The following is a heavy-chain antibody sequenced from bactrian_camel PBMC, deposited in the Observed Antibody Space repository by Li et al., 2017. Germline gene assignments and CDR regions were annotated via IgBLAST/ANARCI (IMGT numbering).Heavy chain of an antibody. D-gene: IGHD1*01. Sequence: HVQLVESGGGSVQAGETLRLSCAASGYTSSSRCMAWFRQAPGKEREGISCMDQSGRSTYGADSVKGRFTISGDNAKNTLYLQMNNLTPEDTAMYYCAAGASVRDSDQTVSITSQVGGPRSPSP. V-gene: IGHV3S1*01. CDR1: GYTSSSRC. CDR2: MDQSGRST. CDR3: AAGASVRDSDQTVSITS. J-gene: IGHJ4*01.